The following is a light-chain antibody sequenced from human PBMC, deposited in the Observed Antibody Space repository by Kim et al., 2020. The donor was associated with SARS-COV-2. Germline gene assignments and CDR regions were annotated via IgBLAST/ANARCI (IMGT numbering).Light chain of an antibody. J-gene: IGKJ2*01. V-gene: IGKV3-20*01. Sequence: LSPGDSSTPSCRASQSVSRSYLALYQQKPCQAPRLLIYGASSRATGIPDRFSGSGSGTDFTLTISRLEPEDFAVYYCQQYGSSPRTFGQGTKLEI. CDR1: QSVSRSY. CDR2: GAS. CDR3: QQYGSSPRT.